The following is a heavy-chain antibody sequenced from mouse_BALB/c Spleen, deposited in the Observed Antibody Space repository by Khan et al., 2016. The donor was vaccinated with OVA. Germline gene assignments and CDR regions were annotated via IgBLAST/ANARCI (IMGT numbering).Heavy chain of an antibody. D-gene: IGHD2-4*01. CDR1: GYTFTAYD. Sequence: QVQLQQSGPELVKPGALVKISCKASGYTFTAYDINWVKQRPGQGLEWIGWIYPGDGSTKYNENFKGKVTLTADKSSNTAYMQHSSLTSEKAAVYFCAREGLRGVAMDYWGQGTSVSVSS. J-gene: IGHJ4*01. CDR2: IYPGDGST. V-gene: IGHV1S56*01. CDR3: AREGLRGVAMDY.